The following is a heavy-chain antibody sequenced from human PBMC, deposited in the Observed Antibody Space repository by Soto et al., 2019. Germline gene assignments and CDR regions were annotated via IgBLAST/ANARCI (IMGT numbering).Heavy chain of an antibody. CDR2: IYHSGST. J-gene: IGHJ5*02. CDR1: GGSISSSNW. CDR3: ARVWYSSSNWFDP. D-gene: IGHD6-13*01. V-gene: IGHV4-4*02. Sequence: SETLSLTCAVSGGSISSSNWWSWVRQPPGKGLEWIGEIYHSGSTNYNPSLKSRVTISVDKSKNQFSLKLSSVTAADTAVYYCARVWYSSSNWFDPWGQGTLVTVSS.